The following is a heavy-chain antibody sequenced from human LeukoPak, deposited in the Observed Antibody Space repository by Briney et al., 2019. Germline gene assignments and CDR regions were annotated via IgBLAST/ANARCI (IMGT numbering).Heavy chain of an antibody. CDR1: GFTFSSYA. CDR3: ARDKGGAAAGPLDY. J-gene: IGHJ4*02. CDR2: ISYDGSNK. D-gene: IGHD6-13*01. Sequence: PGGSLRLSCAASGFTFSSYAMHSVRQAPGKGLEWVAVISYDGSNKYYADSVKGRFTISRDNSKNTLYLQMNSLRAEDTAVYYCARDKGGAAAGPLDYWGQGTLVTVSS. V-gene: IGHV3-30-3*01.